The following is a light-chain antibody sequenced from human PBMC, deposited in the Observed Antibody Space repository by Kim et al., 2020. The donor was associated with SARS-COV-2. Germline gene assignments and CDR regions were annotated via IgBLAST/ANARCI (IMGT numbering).Light chain of an antibody. CDR2: KAS. Sequence: DIQMTQSPSTLSAFVGDRVTITCRASQSISNWLAWYQQKPGKVPKLLIYKASNLENGVPSRFSGSGYGTEFTLTISSLQPDDFATYYCQHSYSYPYIFGQGTKLEIK. CDR3: QHSYSYPYI. V-gene: IGKV1-5*03. J-gene: IGKJ2*01. CDR1: QSISNW.